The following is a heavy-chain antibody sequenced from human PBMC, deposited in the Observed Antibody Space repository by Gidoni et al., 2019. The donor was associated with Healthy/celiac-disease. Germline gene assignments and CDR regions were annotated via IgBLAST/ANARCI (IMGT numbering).Heavy chain of an antibody. CDR2: IIPIFGTA. J-gene: IGHJ4*02. D-gene: IGHD6-6*01. Sequence: QVQRVQSGAEGKKPGSAVKVSCKASGGTFSSYAISWVRQAPGQGLEWMGGIIPIFGTATYAQKFQGRVTITADESTSTAYMELSSLRSEDTAVYYCARDSSSPHYYFDYWGQGTLVTVSS. CDR3: ARDSSSPHYYFDY. CDR1: GGTFSSYA. V-gene: IGHV1-69*01.